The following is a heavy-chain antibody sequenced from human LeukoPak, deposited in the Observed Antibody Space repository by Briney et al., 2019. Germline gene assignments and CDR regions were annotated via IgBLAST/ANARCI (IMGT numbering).Heavy chain of an antibody. J-gene: IGHJ3*02. CDR1: GATFGDYG. CDR3: ARGYDHGPIDM. CDR2: INRNGGST. D-gene: IGHD3-16*01. V-gene: IGHV3-20*04. Sequence: PGGSLRLSCEASGATFGDYGMRWVRQARGKGLEWVSGINRNGGSTGYADTVKGRFTISIDNVKNSLYLQMNSLRAEDTALYFCARGYDHGPIDMWGQGTMVTVSS.